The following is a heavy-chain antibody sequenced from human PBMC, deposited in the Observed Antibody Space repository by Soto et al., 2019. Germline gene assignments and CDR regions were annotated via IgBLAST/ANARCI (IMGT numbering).Heavy chain of an antibody. D-gene: IGHD3-9*01. V-gene: IGHV4-59*01. J-gene: IGHJ4*02. CDR2: IYDSGST. CDR1: GGSISSYY. CDR3: ARDDILTGYDY. Sequence: SETLSLTCTVSGGSISSYYWSWIRQPPGKGLEWIGYIYDSGSTNYNPSLKSRVTISVDTSKNQFSLKLSSVTAADTAVYYCARDDILTGYDYWGQGTLVTVS.